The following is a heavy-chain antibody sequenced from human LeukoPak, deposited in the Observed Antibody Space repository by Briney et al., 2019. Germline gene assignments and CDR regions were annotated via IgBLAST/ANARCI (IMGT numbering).Heavy chain of an antibody. CDR2: INTDGSGT. V-gene: IGHV3-74*01. Sequence: GGSLRLSCAASGFTFSNYWMHWVRQAPGKGLMWVSRINTDGSGTTYADSVRGRFTISRDNAETTLYLQMSSLRAEDTAVYYCARSVLWQAAFDIWGQGTMVTVSS. J-gene: IGHJ3*02. CDR1: GFTFSNYW. CDR3: ARSVLWQAAFDI.